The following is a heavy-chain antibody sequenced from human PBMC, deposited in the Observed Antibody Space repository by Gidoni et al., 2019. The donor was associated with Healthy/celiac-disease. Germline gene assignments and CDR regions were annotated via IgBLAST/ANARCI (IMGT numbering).Heavy chain of an antibody. CDR1: GGSFSGYY. Sequence: QVQLQQWGAGLFKPSETLSLTCAVYGGSFSGYYWSWIRQPPGKGLEWIGEINHSGSTNYNPSLKSRVTISVDTSKNQFSLKLSSVTAADTAVYYCARGRDYYGSGSTFDYWGQGTLVTVSS. D-gene: IGHD3-10*01. CDR2: INHSGST. V-gene: IGHV4-34*01. CDR3: ARGRDYYGSGSTFDY. J-gene: IGHJ4*02.